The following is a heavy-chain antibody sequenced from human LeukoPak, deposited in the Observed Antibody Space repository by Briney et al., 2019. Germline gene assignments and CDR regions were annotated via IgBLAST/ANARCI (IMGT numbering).Heavy chain of an antibody. Sequence: PGRSLRPSSAASGFTFSSYAMHWVHQAPGRGLEWVAVISYDGSNKYYADSVKGRFTISRDNSKNTLYLQMNSLRAEDTAVYYCAREGVGDIVVVPAARAYFDYWGQGTLVTVSS. CDR1: GFTFSSYA. D-gene: IGHD2-2*01. V-gene: IGHV3-30*04. CDR2: ISYDGSNK. J-gene: IGHJ4*02. CDR3: AREGVGDIVVVPAARAYFDY.